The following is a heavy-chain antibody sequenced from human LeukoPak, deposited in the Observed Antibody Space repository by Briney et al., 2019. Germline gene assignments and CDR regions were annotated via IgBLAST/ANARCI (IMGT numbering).Heavy chain of an antibody. CDR2: IKSKTDGGTT. J-gene: IGHJ4*02. CDR1: GFTFSNAW. CDR3: TTDVPIITMIVVVNYFDY. D-gene: IGHD3-22*01. Sequence: PGGSLRLSCAASGFTFSNAWMSWVRQAPGKGLEWVGRIKSKTDGGTTDYAAPVKGRFTISRDDSKNTLYLQMNSLKTEDTAVYYCTTDVPIITMIVVVNYFDYWGQGTLVTVSS. V-gene: IGHV3-15*01.